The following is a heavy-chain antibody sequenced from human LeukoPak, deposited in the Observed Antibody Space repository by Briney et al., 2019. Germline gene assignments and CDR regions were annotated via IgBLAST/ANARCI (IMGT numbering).Heavy chain of an antibody. CDR2: IWYDGGTK. J-gene: IGHJ4*02. Sequence: GESLRLCCAASGFTVSTNGMHWVRQAPGKGLEWVAVIWYDGGTKYNEDSVKGRFTISKDNSKNMVYLQMNSLRVEDTGVYYCAKSRDGHNHGLFWGQGTLVTVSS. CDR3: AKSRDGHNHGLF. V-gene: IGHV3-30*02. D-gene: IGHD5-24*01. CDR1: GFTVSTNG.